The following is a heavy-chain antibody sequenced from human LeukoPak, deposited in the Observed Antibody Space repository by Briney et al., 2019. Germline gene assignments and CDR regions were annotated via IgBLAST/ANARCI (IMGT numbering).Heavy chain of an antibody. CDR1: GFTFSSYE. J-gene: IGHJ4*02. D-gene: IGHD3-22*01. Sequence: GGSLRFSCAASGFTFSSYEMNWVRQAPGKGLEWDSYISSSGSTIYYADSVKGRFTISRDNAKNSLYLQMNSLRAEDTAVYYCARDKGTYYYDSSPEGYWGQGTLVTVSS. CDR2: ISSSGSTI. CDR3: ARDKGTYYYDSSPEGY. V-gene: IGHV3-48*03.